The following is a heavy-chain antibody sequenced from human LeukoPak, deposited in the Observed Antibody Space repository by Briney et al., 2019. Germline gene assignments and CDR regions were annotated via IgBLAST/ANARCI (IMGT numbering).Heavy chain of an antibody. CDR3: ASRKLGNDY. D-gene: IGHD7-27*01. Sequence: SETLSLTCAVSGSSISSDYYWGWIRQPPGKGLEWIGSINHSGRTYYNPSLTSRVTISADTSQNQFSLKLSSVTAADTAVYYCASRKLGNDYWGQGTLVTVSS. J-gene: IGHJ4*02. CDR1: GSSISSDYY. CDR2: INHSGRT. V-gene: IGHV4-38-2*01.